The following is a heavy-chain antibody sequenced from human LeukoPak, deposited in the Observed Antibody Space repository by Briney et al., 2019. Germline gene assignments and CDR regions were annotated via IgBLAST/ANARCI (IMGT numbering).Heavy chain of an antibody. J-gene: IGHJ5*02. CDR3: ARRWITMVRGVYNWFDP. CDR1: GGSISSSSYY. D-gene: IGHD3-10*01. CDR2: IYYSGST. V-gene: IGHV4-39*01. Sequence: SETLSLTCTVSGGSISSSSYYWGWIRQPPGKGLEWIGSIYYSGSTYYNPSLKSRVTISVDTSKNQFSLKLSSVTAADTAVYYCARRWITMVRGVYNWFDPWGQGTLVTVSS.